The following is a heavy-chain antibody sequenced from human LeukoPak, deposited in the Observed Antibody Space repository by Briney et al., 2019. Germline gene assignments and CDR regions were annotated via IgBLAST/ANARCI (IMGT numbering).Heavy chain of an antibody. V-gene: IGHV4-30-2*01. D-gene: IGHD2-15*01. Sequence: SETLSLTCAVSGGSISSGGYSWSWIRQPPGKGLEWIGYIYHSGSTYYNPSLKSRVTISVDTSKNQFSLKLSSVTAADTAMYYCARRTPDIVVVVAATENAFDIWGQGTMVTVSS. CDR1: GGSISSGGYS. CDR3: ARRTPDIVVVVAATENAFDI. CDR2: IYHSGST. J-gene: IGHJ3*02.